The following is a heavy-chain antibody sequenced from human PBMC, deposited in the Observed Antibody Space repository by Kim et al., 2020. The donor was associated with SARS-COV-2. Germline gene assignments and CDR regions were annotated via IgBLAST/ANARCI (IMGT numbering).Heavy chain of an antibody. Sequence: GGSLRLSCAASGFTFSSYWMSWVRQAPGKGLEWVANIKQDGSEKYYVDSVKGRFTISRDNAKNSLYLQMNSLRAEDTAVYYCARELVASNLGGGMDVWGQGTTVTVSS. J-gene: IGHJ6*02. V-gene: IGHV3-7*03. CDR1: GFTFSSYW. CDR2: IKQDGSEK. D-gene: IGHD2-2*01. CDR3: ARELVASNLGGGMDV.